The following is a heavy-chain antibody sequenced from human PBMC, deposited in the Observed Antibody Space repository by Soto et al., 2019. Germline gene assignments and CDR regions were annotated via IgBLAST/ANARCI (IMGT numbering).Heavy chain of an antibody. J-gene: IGHJ4*02. Sequence: SETLSLTCTVSGGSISSYYWSWIRQPPGKGLEWIGYIYYSGSINYNPSLKSRVTISVDTSKNQFSLKLSSVTAADTAVYYCARGEGYSYGPQDYWGQGTLVTVS. CDR3: ARGEGYSYGPQDY. CDR2: IYYSGSI. D-gene: IGHD5-18*01. CDR1: GGSISSYY. V-gene: IGHV4-59*01.